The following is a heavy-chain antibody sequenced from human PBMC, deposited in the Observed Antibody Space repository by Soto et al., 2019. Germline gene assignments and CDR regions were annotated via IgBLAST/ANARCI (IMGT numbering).Heavy chain of an antibody. J-gene: IGHJ6*04. CDR1: GGSITSDS. Sequence: SETLSLTCTVSGGSITSDSWSWIRQPPGRGLEWIGFMYYSGRSSYNPSLKSRVTISLDTSENQFSLELTSVTAEDTAVYYCAKWTLWSKYIILVHLDDWGKGTTVTVSS. D-gene: IGHD2-2*01. V-gene: IGHV4-59*01. CDR3: AKWTLWSKYIILVHLDD. CDR2: MYYSGRS.